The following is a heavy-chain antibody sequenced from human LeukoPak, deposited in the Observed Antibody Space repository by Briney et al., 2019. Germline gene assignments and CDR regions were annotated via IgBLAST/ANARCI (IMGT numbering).Heavy chain of an antibody. CDR3: AREDTGVAFDI. CDR2: ISGSGIK. J-gene: IGHJ3*02. V-gene: IGHV3-48*03. CDR1: RFTFSSYE. D-gene: IGHD2-8*01. Sequence: GGSPRLSCAASRFTFSSYEMNWVRQAPGKGLEWVSYISGSGIKHYADSVKGRFTISRDNAKNSLYLQMNSLRVEDTAVYYCAREDTGVAFDIWGQGTTVTV.